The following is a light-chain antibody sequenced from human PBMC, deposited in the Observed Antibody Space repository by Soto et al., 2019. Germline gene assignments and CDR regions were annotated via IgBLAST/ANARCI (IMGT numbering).Light chain of an antibody. Sequence: QSALTQPPSASGSPGQSVTISCTGTSSDVGGYNSVSWYQQHPGKAPKLMISEVSKRPSGVPDRFSGSKSGNTASLTVSGLQAEDEADYYCSSYAVNATLVFGGGTKLTVL. J-gene: IGLJ2*01. CDR2: EVS. CDR3: SSYAVNATLV. CDR1: SSDVGGYNS. V-gene: IGLV2-8*01.